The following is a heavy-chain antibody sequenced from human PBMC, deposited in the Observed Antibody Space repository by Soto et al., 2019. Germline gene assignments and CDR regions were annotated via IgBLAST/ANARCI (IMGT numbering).Heavy chain of an antibody. J-gene: IGHJ4*02. D-gene: IGHD1-7*01. Sequence: QVQLVESGGGVVQPGRSLRLSCAASGFTFSSYGMHWVRQAPGKGLEWVAVISYDGSNKYYADSVKGRFTISRDNSKNTLYLQMNSLRAEDTAVYYCAKDVPRITGTLDYWGQGTLVTVSS. CDR3: AKDVPRITGTLDY. CDR2: ISYDGSNK. CDR1: GFTFSSYG. V-gene: IGHV3-30*18.